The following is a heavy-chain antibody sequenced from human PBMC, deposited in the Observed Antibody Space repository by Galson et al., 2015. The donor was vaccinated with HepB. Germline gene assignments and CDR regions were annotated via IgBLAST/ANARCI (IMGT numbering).Heavy chain of an antibody. CDR2: FDTEEGET. CDR3: ATGGYSNYRVSFDY. J-gene: IGHJ4*02. D-gene: IGHD4-11*01. V-gene: IGHV1-24*01. CDR1: GYTLTDLP. Sequence: SVKVSCKVSGYTLTDLPMHWVRQAPGKGLEWMGGFDTEEGETIFAQKFQGRVTMTEDTSTDTAYMELSSLRFEDTAVYFCATGGYSNYRVSFDYWGQGTLVTVSS.